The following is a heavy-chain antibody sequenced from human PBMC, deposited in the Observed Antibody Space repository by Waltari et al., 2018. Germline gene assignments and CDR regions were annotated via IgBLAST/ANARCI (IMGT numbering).Heavy chain of an antibody. CDR2: IYYSGST. CDR3: ARANWPFFDY. D-gene: IGHD1-1*01. Sequence: QVQLQESGPGLVKPSETLSLTCTVSGGSISSYYWSWIRQPPGKGLEWIGYIYYSGSTNYNPSLKSRVTISVDTSKNQFSLKLSSVTAADTAVYYCARANWPFFDYWGQGTLVTVSS. J-gene: IGHJ4*02. CDR1: GGSISSYY. V-gene: IGHV4-59*01.